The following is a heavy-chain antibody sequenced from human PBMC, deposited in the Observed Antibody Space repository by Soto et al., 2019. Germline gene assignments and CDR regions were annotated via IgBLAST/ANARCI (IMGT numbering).Heavy chain of an antibody. J-gene: IGHJ4*02. V-gene: IGHV4-31*03. CDR1: GGSISSGGYY. CDR3: ARVGGGYSSSWSLYYFDY. D-gene: IGHD6-13*01. CDR2: IYYSGST. Sequence: QVQLQESGPGLVKPSQTLSLTCTVSGGSISSGGYYWSWIRQHPGKGLEWIGYIYYSGSTYYNPSRKSRVTISVDTSKNQFSLKLSSVTAADTAVYYCARVGGGYSSSWSLYYFDYWGKGTLVTVSS.